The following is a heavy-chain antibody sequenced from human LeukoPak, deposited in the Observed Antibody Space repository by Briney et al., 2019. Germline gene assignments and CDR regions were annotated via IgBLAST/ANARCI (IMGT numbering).Heavy chain of an antibody. Sequence: GRSLRLSCAASGLTFSSYGMHWVRQAPGKGLEWVAVISYDGSNKYYADSVKGRFTISRDNSKNTLYLQMNSLRAEDTAVYYCAKGGWYFDYWGQGTLVTVSS. CDR1: GLTFSSYG. J-gene: IGHJ4*02. CDR3: AKGGWYFDY. CDR2: ISYDGSNK. D-gene: IGHD6-19*01. V-gene: IGHV3-30*18.